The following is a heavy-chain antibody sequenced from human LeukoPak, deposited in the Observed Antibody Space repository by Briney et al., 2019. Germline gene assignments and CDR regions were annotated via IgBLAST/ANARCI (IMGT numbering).Heavy chain of an antibody. CDR3: AKDHITGTPYYFDY. J-gene: IGHJ4*02. D-gene: IGHD1-20*01. V-gene: IGHV4-59*11. CDR2: IHFSGST. CDR1: GGSISSHY. Sequence: SETLSLTCTVSGGSISSHYWSWIRQPPGKGLEWIAYIHFSGSTNYNPSLKTRVTISLDTSKNRFSLKLISVTAADTAVYYCAKDHITGTPYYFDYWGQGTLVTVSS.